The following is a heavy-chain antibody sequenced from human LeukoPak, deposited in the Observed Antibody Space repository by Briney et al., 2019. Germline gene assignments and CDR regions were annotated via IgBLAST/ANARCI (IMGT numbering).Heavy chain of an antibody. CDR1: GFTFSSYG. CDR2: IRYDGSNK. J-gene: IGHJ4*02. Sequence: GGSLRLSCAASGFTFSSYGMHWVRQAPGKGLEWVAFIRYDGSNKYYADSVKGRFTISRDSSKNTLYLQMNSLRAEDTAVYYCAKVQWLVIDYWGQGTLVTVSS. CDR3: AKVQWLVIDY. V-gene: IGHV3-30*02. D-gene: IGHD6-19*01.